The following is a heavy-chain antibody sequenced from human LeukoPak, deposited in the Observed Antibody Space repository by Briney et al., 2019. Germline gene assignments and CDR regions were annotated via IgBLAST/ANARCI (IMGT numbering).Heavy chain of an antibody. CDR2: INHSGST. D-gene: IGHD5-12*01. CDR1: GGSFSGYY. J-gene: IGHJ3*02. CDR3: ARGPGQATDEAFDI. Sequence: SETLSLTCAVYGGSFSGYYWSWIRQPPGKGLEWIGEINHSGSTNYNPSLKSRVTISVDTSKNQYSLKLSSVTAADTAVYYCARGPGQATDEAFDIWGQGTMVTVSS. V-gene: IGHV4-34*01.